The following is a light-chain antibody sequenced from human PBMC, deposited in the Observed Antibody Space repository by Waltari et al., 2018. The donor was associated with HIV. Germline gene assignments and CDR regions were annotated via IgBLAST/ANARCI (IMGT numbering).Light chain of an antibody. CDR1: QNLLNSDGKTY. V-gene: IGKV2-29*03. J-gene: IGKJ2*01. Sequence: DIVLTQAPLSLSVTPGQPATISCKSSQNLLNSDGKTYLYWYLQRPGQPPQILIYQVSTRFSGVPDRFSGSGSWPYFTLKISRVEAEDVGTYYCMQALELPPTFGQGTKLDIK. CDR3: MQALELPPT. CDR2: QVS.